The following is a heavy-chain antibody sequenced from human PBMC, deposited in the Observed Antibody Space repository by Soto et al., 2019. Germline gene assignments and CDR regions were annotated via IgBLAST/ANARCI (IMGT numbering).Heavy chain of an antibody. CDR1: GYTFTSYG. Sequence: ASVKVSCKASGYTFTSYGISWVRQAPGQGLEWMGWISAYNGNTNYAQKLQGRVTMTTDTSTSTAYMELRSLRSDDTAVYYCARSSYGSGSSKAWTRIDMDVWGKGTTVTVSS. CDR3: ARSSYGSGSSKAWTRIDMDV. CDR2: ISAYNGNT. D-gene: IGHD3-10*01. V-gene: IGHV1-18*01. J-gene: IGHJ6*03.